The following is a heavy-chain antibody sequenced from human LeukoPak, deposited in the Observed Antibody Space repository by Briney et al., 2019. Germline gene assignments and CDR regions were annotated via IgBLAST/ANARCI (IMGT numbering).Heavy chain of an antibody. CDR1: GFTFSSYW. Sequence: GGSLRLSCGASGFTFSSYWMHWVRQAPGKGLVWVSRISPGGSSTSYADSVKGRFTISRDNAKNTLDLQMNSLRAEDTALYYCARGYYGSSFGYWGQGTLVTVSS. CDR2: ISPGGSST. V-gene: IGHV3-74*01. CDR3: ARGYYGSSFGY. J-gene: IGHJ4*02. D-gene: IGHD3-10*01.